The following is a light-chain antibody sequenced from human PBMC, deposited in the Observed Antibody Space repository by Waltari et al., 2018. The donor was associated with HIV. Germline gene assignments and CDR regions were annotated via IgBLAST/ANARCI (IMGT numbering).Light chain of an antibody. Sequence: SYELTQPPSVSVSPGQTARITCSGDSVPKQYAYWYQQKPGQDPVLVIYKDSERPSGIPDRFSGSSSGTTVTLTISGVQAEDEADYYCQSADSSGTHGFGGGTKLTVL. CDR3: QSADSSGTHG. CDR1: SVPKQY. CDR2: KDS. V-gene: IGLV3-25*03. J-gene: IGLJ3*02.